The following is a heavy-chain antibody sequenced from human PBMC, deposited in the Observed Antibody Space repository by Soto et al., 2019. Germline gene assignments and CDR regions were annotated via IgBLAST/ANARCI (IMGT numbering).Heavy chain of an antibody. CDR1: GYTFTSYG. V-gene: IGHV1-18*01. Sequence: QVQLVQSGAEVKKPGASVKVSCKASGYTFTSYGISWVRQAPGQGLEWMGWISAYNGNTNYAQKLQGRVTMTPNTSTSTAYKELRSLSSDDTAVYYCAREFPSPLEIVVVPAAMSGVYYYYYMDVWGKGTTVTVSS. CDR3: AREFPSPLEIVVVPAAMSGVYYYYYMDV. J-gene: IGHJ6*03. CDR2: ISAYNGNT. D-gene: IGHD2-2*01.